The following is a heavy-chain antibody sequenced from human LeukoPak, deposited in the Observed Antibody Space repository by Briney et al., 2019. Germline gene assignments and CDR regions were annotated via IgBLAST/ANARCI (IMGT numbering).Heavy chain of an antibody. D-gene: IGHD1-14*01. CDR1: GHTFTTYY. Sequence: ASVTVSCKASGHTFTTYYVHLVRQAPGQGLEWMGVINPSGDGTNYPRRFQGRVTLTRDTSTSTVYMELSSLRSEDTAIYYCAKETPNTGWFDPWGQGTLVTVSS. CDR3: AKETPNTGWFDP. J-gene: IGHJ5*02. V-gene: IGHV1-46*01. CDR2: INPSGDGT.